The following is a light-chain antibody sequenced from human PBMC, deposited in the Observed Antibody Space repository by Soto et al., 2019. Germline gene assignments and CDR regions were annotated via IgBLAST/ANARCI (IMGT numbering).Light chain of an antibody. J-gene: IGLJ2*01. CDR1: RSNIGTST. V-gene: IGLV1-44*01. CDR3: AAWDDSLRAVV. CDR2: RNH. Sequence: QSVLTQSPSESATPGQRVTISCSGGRSNIGTSTVNLYQQLPGTAPTLLIFRNHQRPSGVPDRFSGSKSGTSASLAISGPQSDDESDYYCAAWDDSLRAVVFGGGTKLTVL.